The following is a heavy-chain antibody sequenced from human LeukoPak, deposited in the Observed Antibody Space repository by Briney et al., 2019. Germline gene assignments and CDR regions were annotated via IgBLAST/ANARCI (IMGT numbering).Heavy chain of an antibody. J-gene: IGHJ4*02. D-gene: IGHD2-15*01. V-gene: IGHV4-61*01. Sequence: SETLSLTCTVSGGSVSSGSYYWSWIRQPPGKGLEWIGYIYYSGSTNYNPSLKSRVTISVDTSKNQFSLKLSSGTAADTAVYYCARGIGGGYFDYWGQGTLVTVSS. CDR1: GGSVSSGSYY. CDR3: ARGIGGGYFDY. CDR2: IYYSGST.